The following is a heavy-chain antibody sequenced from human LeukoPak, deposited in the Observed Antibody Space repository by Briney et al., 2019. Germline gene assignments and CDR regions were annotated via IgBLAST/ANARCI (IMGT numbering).Heavy chain of an antibody. V-gene: IGHV3-7*04. CDR2: IKGDGREK. Sequence: GGSLRLSCAASDFIFSVYWMTWVRQAPGRGLEWVANIKGDGREKSYVDSVKGRFTISRDSAKNSLYLQMNGLRAEDTAIYYCARGPKTSFDYWGQGTLVTVSS. J-gene: IGHJ4*02. CDR1: DFIFSVYW. CDR3: ARGPKTSFDY.